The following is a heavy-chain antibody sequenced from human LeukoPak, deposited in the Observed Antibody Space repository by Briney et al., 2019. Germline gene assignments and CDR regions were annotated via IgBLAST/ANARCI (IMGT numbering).Heavy chain of an antibody. J-gene: IGHJ6*02. D-gene: IGHD2-2*02. V-gene: IGHV1-69*04. Sequence: ASVKLSCKASGGTISSYAISWVRQPPGQGLEWIGRIIPIFGIANYAQKMQGRVTTTADKSTRTAYMELSSLRSEDTAVYYCARDESDIVVVPAAIQDYYYYGMDVWGQGTTVTVSS. CDR2: IIPIFGIA. CDR3: ARDESDIVVVPAAIQDYYYYGMDV. CDR1: GGTISSYA.